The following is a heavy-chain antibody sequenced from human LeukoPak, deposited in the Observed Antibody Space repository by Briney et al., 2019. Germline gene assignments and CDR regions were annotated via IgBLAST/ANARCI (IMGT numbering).Heavy chain of an antibody. J-gene: IGHJ4*02. V-gene: IGHV1-2*02. CDR2: INPNSGGT. Sequence: ASVKVSCKASGYTFTGYYLHWVRQAPGQRHEWMGWINPNSGGTNYAQKFQGRVTMTRDTSISTAYMELSRLRSDDTAVYYCARGSLYSGSWSDYCFDYWGQGTLVTVSS. CDR1: GYTFTGYY. D-gene: IGHD6-13*01. CDR3: ARGSLYSGSWSDYCFDY.